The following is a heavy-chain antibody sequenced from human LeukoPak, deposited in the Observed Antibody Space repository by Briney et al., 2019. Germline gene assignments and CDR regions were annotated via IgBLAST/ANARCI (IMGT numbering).Heavy chain of an antibody. V-gene: IGHV1-2*02. D-gene: IGHD2-2*01. CDR2: INPNSGGT. J-gene: IGHJ6*02. Sequence: ASVKVSCKASGYTFTGYYMHWVRQAPGQGLEWMGWINPNSGGTNYAQKFQGRVTMTRDTSISTAYMELSRLRSGDTAVYYCAREVGGPSTSRYYYYGMDVWGQGTTVTVSS. CDR1: GYTFTGYY. CDR3: AREVGGPSTSRYYYYGMDV.